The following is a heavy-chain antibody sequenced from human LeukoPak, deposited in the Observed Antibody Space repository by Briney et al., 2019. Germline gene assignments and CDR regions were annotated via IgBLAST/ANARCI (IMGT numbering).Heavy chain of an antibody. CDR2: IKEDGSDK. J-gene: IGHJ4*02. Sequence: PGGTLRLSSAASGFTFSSYWMSWVRQAPGKGLKWLANIKEDGSDKYSVDSVKGRFTTSRDNAKNSLYLQMNNLRVEDTAVYYCARAGYTSGYDYWGQGTLVTVSS. CDR1: GFTFSSYW. D-gene: IGHD6-19*01. CDR3: ARAGYTSGYDY. V-gene: IGHV3-7*01.